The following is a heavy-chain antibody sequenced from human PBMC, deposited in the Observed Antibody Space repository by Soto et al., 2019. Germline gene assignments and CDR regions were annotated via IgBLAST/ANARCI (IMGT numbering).Heavy chain of an antibody. D-gene: IGHD3-22*01. V-gene: IGHV4-61*01. Sequence: SETLSLTCTASGGSVSSGSYYWSWIRQPPGKGLEWIGYIYYSGSTNYNPSLKSRVTISVDTSKNQFSLKLSSVTAADTAVYYCARDTFPSVYGTDYWGQGTRVTVSS. CDR2: IYYSGST. CDR3: ARDTFPSVYGTDY. J-gene: IGHJ4*02. CDR1: GGSVSSGSYY.